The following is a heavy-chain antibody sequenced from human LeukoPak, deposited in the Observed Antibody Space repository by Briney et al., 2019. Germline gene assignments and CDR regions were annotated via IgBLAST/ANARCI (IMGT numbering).Heavy chain of an antibody. Sequence: GASVKVSCKASGYTFTSYYMYWVRQAPGQGLEWMGIINPSGGSTNYAQKFQGRVTVTRDTSTSTVYMELSSLRSEDTAVYYCAKGPRITSVRGGQWYHYMDVWGKGTTVTISS. CDR2: INPSGGST. D-gene: IGHD3-10*01. CDR3: AKGPRITSVRGGQWYHYMDV. V-gene: IGHV1-46*01. CDR1: GYTFTSYY. J-gene: IGHJ6*03.